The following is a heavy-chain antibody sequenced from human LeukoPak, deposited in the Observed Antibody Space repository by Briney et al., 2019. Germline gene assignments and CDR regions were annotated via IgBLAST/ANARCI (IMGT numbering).Heavy chain of an antibody. CDR1: GGSISSYY. V-gene: IGHV4-59*01. J-gene: IGHJ4*02. Sequence: SETLSLTCTVSGGSISSYYWSWIRQPPGKGLEWIGYIYYSRSTNYNPSLKSRATISVDTSRNQFSLKLSSVTAADTAVYYCAREEDKGTLDYWGQGTLVTVSS. D-gene: IGHD2-15*01. CDR3: AREEDKGTLDY. CDR2: IYYSRST.